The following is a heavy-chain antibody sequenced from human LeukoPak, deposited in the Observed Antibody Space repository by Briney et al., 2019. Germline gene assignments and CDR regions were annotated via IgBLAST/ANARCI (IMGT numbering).Heavy chain of an antibody. Sequence: GGSLRLSCVASGFTFSDYYMTWIRQAPGKGLEWVSYISSSGGTTYYADSVKGRFTISRDNAKNSLYLQMNSLRAEDTAVYYCASFRDYFAFGDFWGQGTLVTVSS. CDR2: ISSSGGTT. CDR1: GFTFSDYY. J-gene: IGHJ4*02. CDR3: ASFRDYFAFGDF. V-gene: IGHV3-11*04. D-gene: IGHD2/OR15-2a*01.